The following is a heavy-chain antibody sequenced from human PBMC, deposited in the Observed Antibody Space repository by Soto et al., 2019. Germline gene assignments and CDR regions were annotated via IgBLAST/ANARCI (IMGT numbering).Heavy chain of an antibody. D-gene: IGHD2-21*01. CDR3: ARLGAYSPSLPP. Sequence: SETLSLTCTVSGGSISSSSYYWGWIRQPQGKGLEWVGYIYYGGTSSYNPSLKSRVTISLETSKSQISLRLTSVTAADTSVYYFARLGAYSPSLPPWGPGPLVTVSS. V-gene: IGHV4-61*05. CDR1: GGSISSSSYY. CDR2: IYYGGTS. J-gene: IGHJ5*02.